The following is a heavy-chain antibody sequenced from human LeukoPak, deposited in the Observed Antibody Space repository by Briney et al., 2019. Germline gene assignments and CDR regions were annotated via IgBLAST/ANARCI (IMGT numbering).Heavy chain of an antibody. CDR2: ICYGGSNK. Sequence: PGRSLRLSCAASGFTFSSYGMHWVRQAPGKGLEWVAVICYGGSNKYYADSVKGRFTISRDSSKSTLYLQMNSLRAEDTAVYYCAKVMPPGRIRFYSYYMDVWGKGTTVTVS. D-gene: IGHD2-15*01. CDR3: AKVMPPGRIRFYSYYMDV. CDR1: GFTFSSYG. J-gene: IGHJ6*03. V-gene: IGHV3-30*18.